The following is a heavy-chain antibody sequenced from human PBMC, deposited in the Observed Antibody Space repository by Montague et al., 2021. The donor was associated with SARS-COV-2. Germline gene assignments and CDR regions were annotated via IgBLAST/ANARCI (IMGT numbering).Heavy chain of an antibody. CDR3: ARGGGDYGGNPFDY. V-gene: IGHV4-59*01. Sequence: SETLSLTCTVSGVSITTYYWSWIRQPPGKGLEWIGYIYYRGSTYYTPSLKSRVSFSVDASKNEFSLRLTSVSAADTAVYYCARGGGDYGGNPFDYWGRGTLVTVSS. D-gene: IGHD4-23*01. CDR1: GVSITTYY. CDR2: IYYRGST. J-gene: IGHJ4*02.